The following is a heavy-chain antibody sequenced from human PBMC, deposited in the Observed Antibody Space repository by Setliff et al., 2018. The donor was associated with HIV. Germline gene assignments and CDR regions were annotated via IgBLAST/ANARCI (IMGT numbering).Heavy chain of an antibody. CDR3: ARLTTTYYYDSSAYYHPV. V-gene: IGHV4-59*12. CDR2: MYYSGNT. D-gene: IGHD3-22*01. J-gene: IGHJ4*02. CDR1: GYSITNGYY. Sequence: PSETLSLTCSVSGYSITNGYYWGWFRQSPGKGLEWIGYMYYSGNTNYNPSLKSRVTISVDTSKNQFSLKLNSVTAADTAVFYCARLTTTYYYDSSAYYHPVWGQGTLVTVSS.